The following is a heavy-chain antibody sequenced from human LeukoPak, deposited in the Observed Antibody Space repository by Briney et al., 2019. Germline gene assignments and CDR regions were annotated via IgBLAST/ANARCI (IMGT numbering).Heavy chain of an antibody. D-gene: IGHD6-13*01. V-gene: IGHV4-34*01. J-gene: IGHJ5*02. CDR1: GGSFSGYY. CDR3: ARNPGSSRRYRGLWFDP. Sequence: PSETLSLTCAVYGGSFSGYYWSWIRQPPGKGLEWIGEINHSGSTNYNPSLKSRVTISVDTSKNQFSLKLSSVTAADTAVYYCARNPGSSRRYRGLWFDPWGQGTLVTVSS. CDR2: INHSGST.